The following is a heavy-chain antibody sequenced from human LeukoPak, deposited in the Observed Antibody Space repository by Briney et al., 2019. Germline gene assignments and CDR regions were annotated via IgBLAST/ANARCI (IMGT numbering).Heavy chain of an antibody. J-gene: IGHJ4*02. V-gene: IGHV1-46*01. CDR1: GYTFTSYY. D-gene: IGHD2/OR15-2a*01. CDR3: ARVDFYYFDY. CDR2: INPSGGST. Sequence: ASVKVSCKASGYTFTSYYMHWVRQAPGQGLEWMGIINPSGGSTSYAQKFQGRVTITTDTSTSTAYMELRSLRSDGTAVYCCARVDFYYFDYWGQGTLVTVSS.